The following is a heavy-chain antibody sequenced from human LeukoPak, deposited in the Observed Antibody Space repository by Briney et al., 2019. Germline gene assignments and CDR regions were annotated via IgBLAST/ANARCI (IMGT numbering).Heavy chain of an antibody. V-gene: IGHV3-23*01. CDR2: ISGSGGST. J-gene: IGHJ6*03. Sequence: GGSLRLSCAAPGFTFSSYAMSWVRQAPGKGLEWVSTISGSGGSTYYADSVKGRFTISGDNSKNTLYLQMNSLRAEDTAVYYCAKEWGSTPYYMDVWGKGTTVTVSS. CDR3: AKEWGSTPYYMDV. D-gene: IGHD3-16*01. CDR1: GFTFSSYA.